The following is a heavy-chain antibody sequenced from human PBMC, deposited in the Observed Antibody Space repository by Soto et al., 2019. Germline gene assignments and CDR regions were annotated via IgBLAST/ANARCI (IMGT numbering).Heavy chain of an antibody. D-gene: IGHD5-12*01. CDR3: ARERRDGYNWLLLN. CDR1: GGSISSYY. CDR2: IYYSAST. J-gene: IGHJ3*01. Sequence: QVQLQESRPGLVKPSETLSLTCTVSGGSISSYYWSWIRQPPGKGLEWIGYIYYSASTNYNPSLNIRVTKSVDTSKNQFALKLSSVTAADTAVYYCARERRDGYNWLLLNWGQGTMVTVSS. V-gene: IGHV4-59*01.